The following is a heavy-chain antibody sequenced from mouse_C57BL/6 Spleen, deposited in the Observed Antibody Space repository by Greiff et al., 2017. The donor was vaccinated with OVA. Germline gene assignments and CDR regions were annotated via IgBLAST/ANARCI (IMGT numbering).Heavy chain of an antibody. D-gene: IGHD1-1*01. J-gene: IGHJ3*01. Sequence: EVQLQQSGPELVKPGASVKISCKASGYTFTDYYMNWVKQSHGKSLEWIGDINPNNGGTSYNQKFKGKATLTVDKSSSTAYMELRSLTSEDSAVYYCARSTLVTTGFDYWGQGTLVTVSA. V-gene: IGHV1-26*01. CDR2: INPNNGGT. CDR3: ARSTLVTTGFDY. CDR1: GYTFTDYY.